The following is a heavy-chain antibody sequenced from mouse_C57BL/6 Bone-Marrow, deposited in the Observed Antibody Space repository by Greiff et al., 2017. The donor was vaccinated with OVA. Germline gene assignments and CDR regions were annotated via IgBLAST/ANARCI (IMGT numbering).Heavy chain of an antibody. Sequence: DVKLVESGGGLVKPGGSLKLSCAASGFTFSDYGMHWVRQAPGKGLEWVAYISSGSSTIYYADTVKGRFTISRDNAKNTLLLQMTSRRSEDTAMYYCARPRGSSYWFAYWGQGTLVTVSA. V-gene: IGHV5-17*01. D-gene: IGHD1-1*01. J-gene: IGHJ3*01. CDR2: ISSGSSTI. CDR3: ARPRGSSYWFAY. CDR1: GFTFSDYG.